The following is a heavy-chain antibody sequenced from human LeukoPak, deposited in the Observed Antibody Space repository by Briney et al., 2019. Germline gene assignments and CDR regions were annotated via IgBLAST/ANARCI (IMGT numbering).Heavy chain of an antibody. J-gene: IGHJ4*02. CDR1: GFTFSSYS. CDR3: ARGDYCSSTSSSPPDY. V-gene: IGHV3-21*01. CDR2: ISGSSSYI. Sequence: GGSLRLSCAASGFTFSSYSMNWVRQAPGKGLEWVSSISGSSSYIYYADSVKGRFTISRDNAKNSLYLQMNSLRAEDTAVYYCARGDYCSSTSSSPPDYWGQGTLVIVSS. D-gene: IGHD2-2*01.